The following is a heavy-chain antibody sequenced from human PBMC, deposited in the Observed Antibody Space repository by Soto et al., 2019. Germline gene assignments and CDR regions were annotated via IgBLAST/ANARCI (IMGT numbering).Heavy chain of an antibody. Sequence: EVRMVQSGGDLVKPGGSLRLSCVTSGFMFSSAWMSWVSPAPGRGLEWVARIKSKADGGARDYAAPEKGRFTISRDDSKNTVYLQMNSLRAEDTAVYYCVEGWNDFWGQGTLVTVSS. CDR2: IKSKADGGAR. D-gene: IGHD1-1*01. CDR1: GFMFSSAW. CDR3: VEGWNDF. V-gene: IGHV3-15*01. J-gene: IGHJ4*02.